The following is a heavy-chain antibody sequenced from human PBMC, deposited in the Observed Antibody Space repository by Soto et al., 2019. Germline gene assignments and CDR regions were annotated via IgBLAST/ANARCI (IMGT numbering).Heavy chain of an antibody. CDR2: INKNGFTI. J-gene: IGHJ4*02. Sequence: GGSLRLSCAVSGFTLTTYSMNWVRQAPGKGLEWISFINKNGFTIYYADSVKGRFTISRDYAKNSLYLQMDSLRHEDTAVYYCARGAVTGTTLFDYWGLGTLVTVSS. CDR1: GFTLTTYS. CDR3: ARGAVTGTTLFDY. V-gene: IGHV3-48*02. D-gene: IGHD6-19*01.